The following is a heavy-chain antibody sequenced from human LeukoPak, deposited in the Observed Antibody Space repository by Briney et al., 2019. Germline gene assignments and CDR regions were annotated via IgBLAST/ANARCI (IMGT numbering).Heavy chain of an antibody. J-gene: IGHJ4*02. CDR1: GFSFGTHW. V-gene: IGHV3-7*01. Sequence: GGSLRPSCAASGFSFGTHWMAWVRQPPGAGPEWVANIKQDETETYYADAVRGRFTITRDNAKNSLYLQMDNLRGEDTAVYYCARDSGDRPQAVGYFFDYWGQGSLVTVSS. D-gene: IGHD7-27*01. CDR3: ARDSGDRPQAVGYFFDY. CDR2: IKQDETET.